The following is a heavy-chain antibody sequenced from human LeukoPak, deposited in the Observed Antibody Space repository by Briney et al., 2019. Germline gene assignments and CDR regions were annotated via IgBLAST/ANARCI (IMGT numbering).Heavy chain of an antibody. D-gene: IGHD2-15*01. Sequence: GASLRLSCAASGFTFRSYWMSWVRQAPGKGQEWVANIKEDGGEKYYVDSVKGRFTISRDNAKNSLYLQMDSLRAEDTAVYYCARVAGSKSIDSWGQGTLVTVSS. V-gene: IGHV3-7*05. CDR2: IKEDGGEK. CDR1: GFTFRSYW. J-gene: IGHJ4*02. CDR3: ARVAGSKSIDS.